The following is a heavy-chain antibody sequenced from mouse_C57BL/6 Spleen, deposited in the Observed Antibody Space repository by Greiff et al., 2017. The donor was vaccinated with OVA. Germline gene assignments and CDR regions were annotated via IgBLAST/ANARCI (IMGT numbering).Heavy chain of an antibody. D-gene: IGHD2-4*01. Sequence: VQLQQSGAELVRPGASVKLSCTASGFNIKDYYMHWVKQRPEQGLEWIGRIDPEDGDTEYAPKFQGKATMTADTSSNTAYLQLSSLTSEDTAVYYCTTSLYDYDEGFAMDYWGQGTSVTVSS. CDR2: IDPEDGDT. CDR3: TTSLYDYDEGFAMDY. CDR1: GFNIKDYY. J-gene: IGHJ4*01. V-gene: IGHV14-1*01.